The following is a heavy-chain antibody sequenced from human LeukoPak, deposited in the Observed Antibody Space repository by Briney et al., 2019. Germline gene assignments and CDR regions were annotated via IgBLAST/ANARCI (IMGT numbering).Heavy chain of an antibody. V-gene: IGHV1-8*01. J-gene: IGHJ3*02. CDR1: GYTFTSYD. D-gene: IGHD2-8*01. CDR2: MNPNSGNT. Sequence: ASVKVSCKASGYTFTSYDINWVRQATGQGLEWMGWMNPNSGNTGYAQKFQGRVTMTRNTSISTAYMELSSLRSEDTAVYYCARESKSGVKHSQHHDAFDIWGQGTMVTVSS. CDR3: ARESKSGVKHSQHHDAFDI.